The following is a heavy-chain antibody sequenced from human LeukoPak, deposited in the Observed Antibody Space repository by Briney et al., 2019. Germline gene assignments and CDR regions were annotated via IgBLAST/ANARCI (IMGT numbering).Heavy chain of an antibody. CDR2: VXYDGSNK. J-gene: IGHJ4*02. CDR1: GFTFSSYG. V-gene: IGHV3-30*03. Sequence: GGSLRLSCAASGFTFSSYGMHWVRQAPGKGLEWVAFVXYDGSNKYYADSVKGRFTISRDNSKNTLYLQMNSLRPEDTAVYYCARGRGGDGYNWLCYFDYWGQGTLVTVSS. D-gene: IGHD5-24*01. CDR3: ARGRGGDGYNWLCYFDY.